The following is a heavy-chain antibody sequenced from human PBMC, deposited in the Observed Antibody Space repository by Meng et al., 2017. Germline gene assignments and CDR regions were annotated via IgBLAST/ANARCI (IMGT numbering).Heavy chain of an antibody. V-gene: IGHV7-4-1*02. CDR2: INTNTGNP. J-gene: IGHJ4*02. CDR1: GYTFTNYA. D-gene: IGHD3-9*01. Sequence: GESLKISCKASGYTFTNYAMNWVRQAPGQGLEWMGWINTNTGNPTYAQGFTGRFVFSLDTSVSTAYLQISSLKAEDTAVYYCARDGQYYDILTGYRHFDYWGQGTLVTVSS. CDR3: ARDGQYYDILTGYRHFDY.